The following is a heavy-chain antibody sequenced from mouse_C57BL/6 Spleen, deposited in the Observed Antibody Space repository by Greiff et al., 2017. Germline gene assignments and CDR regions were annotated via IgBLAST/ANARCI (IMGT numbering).Heavy chain of an antibody. CDR3: ARHPGTDWYFDV. CDR2: ISSGGSYT. CDR1: GFTFSSYG. J-gene: IGHJ1*03. Sequence: EVKLVESGGDLVKPGGSLKLSCAASGFTFSSYGMSWVRQTPDKRLEWVATISSGGSYTYYPDSVKGRFTISRDNAKNTLYLQMSSLKSEDTAMYYCARHPGTDWYFDVWGTGTTVTVSS. V-gene: IGHV5-6*02. D-gene: IGHD4-1*01.